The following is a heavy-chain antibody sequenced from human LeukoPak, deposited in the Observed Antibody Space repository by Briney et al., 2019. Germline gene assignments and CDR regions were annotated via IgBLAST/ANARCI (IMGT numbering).Heavy chain of an antibody. CDR3: AKWKVIAVAGIGFDP. CDR1: GFTFSGYE. CDR2: ISGSGGST. J-gene: IGHJ5*02. V-gene: IGHV3-23*01. D-gene: IGHD6-19*01. Sequence: PGESLRLSCAASGFTFSGYEMNWVRQAPGKGLEWVSGISGSGGSTYYADSVKGRFTISRDNSKNTLYLQMNSLRAEDTAVYYCAKWKVIAVAGIGFDPWGQGTLVTVSS.